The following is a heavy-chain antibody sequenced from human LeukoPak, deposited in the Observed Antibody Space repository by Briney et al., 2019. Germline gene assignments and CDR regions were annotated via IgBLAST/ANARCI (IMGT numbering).Heavy chain of an antibody. D-gene: IGHD3-16*01. CDR1: GGSISGSVW. Sequence: SGTLSLTCAVSGGSISGSVWWSWVRQPPGKGLEWIGEIYHRGNTNYNPSLKSRVTISLDESQNRFSLNLISATAADTAVYYCAGQGGFYLDHWGQGILVTVSS. J-gene: IGHJ5*02. CDR3: AGQGGFYLDH. CDR2: IYHRGNT. V-gene: IGHV4-4*02.